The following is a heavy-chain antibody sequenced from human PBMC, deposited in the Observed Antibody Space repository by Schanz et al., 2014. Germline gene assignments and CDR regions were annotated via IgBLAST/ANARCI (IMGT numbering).Heavy chain of an antibody. V-gene: IGHV3-64D*06. CDR3: AKDLLYGAPMPLNHLDY. D-gene: IGHD2-2*01. CDR2: ITRSGGGT. J-gene: IGHJ4*02. CDR1: GFTFSKYW. Sequence: EVQLVESGGGLVQPGGSLRLSCGGSGFTFSKYWMSWVRQASGKGLEYVSAITRSGGGTYYSDSVKGRFTISRDNSKNTLYLQMSSLRHEDSAVYYCAKDLLYGAPMPLNHLDYWGQGTLVTVSS.